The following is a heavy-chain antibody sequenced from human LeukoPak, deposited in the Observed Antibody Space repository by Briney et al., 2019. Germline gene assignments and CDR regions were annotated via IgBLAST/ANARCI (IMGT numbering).Heavy chain of an antibody. CDR2: IYPGDSDT. Sequence: GESLKISCKGSGYSFTDYWIGWVRQMPGKGPEWMGIIYPGDSDTRYSPSFQGQVTISADKSINTAYLQWSSLKASDTAMYYCARQSSYCGGDCSPDYWGQGTLVTVSS. J-gene: IGHJ4*02. D-gene: IGHD2-21*02. CDR3: ARQSSYCGGDCSPDY. CDR1: GYSFTDYW. V-gene: IGHV5-51*01.